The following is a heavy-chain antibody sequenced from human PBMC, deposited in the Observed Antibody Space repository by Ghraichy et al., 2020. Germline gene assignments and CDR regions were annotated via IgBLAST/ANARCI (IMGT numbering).Heavy chain of an antibody. CDR1: GGSFSGYY. CDR3: ARETTDTYDSSGYYYEWFDP. D-gene: IGHD3-22*01. J-gene: IGHJ5*02. Sequence: SETLSLTCAVYGGSFSGYYWSWIRQPPGKGLEWIGEINHSGSTNYNPSLKSRVTISVDTSKNQFSLKLSSVTAADTAVYYCARETTDTYDSSGYYYEWFDPWGQGTLVTVSS. CDR2: INHSGST. V-gene: IGHV4-34*01.